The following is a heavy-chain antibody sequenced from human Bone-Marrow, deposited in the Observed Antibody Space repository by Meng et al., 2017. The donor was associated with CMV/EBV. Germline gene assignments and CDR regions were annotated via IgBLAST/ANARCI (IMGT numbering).Heavy chain of an antibody. CDR1: GGSFSGYY. CDR2: INHSGST. D-gene: IGHD6-13*01. Sequence: SETLSLTCAVYGGSFSGYYWSWIRQPPGKGLEWIGEINHSGSTIYNPSLKSRVTISIDTSKNQFSLKLSSVTAADTAVYHCARDAAAAGTGAFNIWGQGTMVTVSS. J-gene: IGHJ3*02. CDR3: ARDAAAAGTGAFNI. V-gene: IGHV4-34*01.